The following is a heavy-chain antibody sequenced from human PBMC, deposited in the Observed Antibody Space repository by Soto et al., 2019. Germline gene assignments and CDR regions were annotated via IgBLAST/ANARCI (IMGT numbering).Heavy chain of an antibody. CDR2: ISSSSSTI. Sequence: EVQLVESGGGLVQPGGSLRLSCAASGFTFSSYSMNWVRQAPGKGLEWVSYISSSSSTIYYADSVKGRFTISRDNAKNSLYLQMNSLRAEDTAVYYCARGPITMVRGVLPIDHWGQGTLVTVSS. D-gene: IGHD3-10*01. J-gene: IGHJ4*02. V-gene: IGHV3-48*01. CDR1: GFTFSSYS. CDR3: ARGPITMVRGVLPIDH.